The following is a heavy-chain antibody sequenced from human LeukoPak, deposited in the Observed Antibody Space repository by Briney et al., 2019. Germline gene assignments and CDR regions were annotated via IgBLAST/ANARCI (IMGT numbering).Heavy chain of an antibody. Sequence: SETLSLTCTVSGGSITSGTFYWGWTRQPPGKGLEWIGTIHHSGSTSYNPSLQIRATISVDTSNHQFSLKLSSVTAADTAVYYCARAGILSTGDYFDPWGQGTLVTVSS. V-gene: IGHV4-39*07. CDR1: GGSITSGTFY. CDR2: IHHSGST. CDR3: ARAGILSTGDYFDP. J-gene: IGHJ5*02. D-gene: IGHD5/OR15-5a*01.